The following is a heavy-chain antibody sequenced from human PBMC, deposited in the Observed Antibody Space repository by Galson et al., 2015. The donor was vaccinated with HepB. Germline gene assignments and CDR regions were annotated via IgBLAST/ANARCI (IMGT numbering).Heavy chain of an antibody. J-gene: IGHJ5*02. CDR2: IIPIFGTA. D-gene: IGHD3-3*01. Sequence: SVKVSCKASGGTFSSYAISWVRQAPGQGLEWMGGIIPIFGTANYAQKFQGRVTITADESTSTAYMELSSLRSEDTAVYYCSTEGITIFGGQGWFDPWGQGTLVTVSS. V-gene: IGHV1-69*13. CDR1: GGTFSSYA. CDR3: STEGITIFGGQGWFDP.